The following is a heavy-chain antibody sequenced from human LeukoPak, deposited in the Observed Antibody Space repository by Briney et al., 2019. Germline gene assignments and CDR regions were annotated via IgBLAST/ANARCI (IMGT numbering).Heavy chain of an antibody. J-gene: IGHJ4*02. V-gene: IGHV3-30*18. CDR1: GFTYSSYG. CDR3: AKVAPYCSGGSCYSYYFDY. CDR2: ISYDGSNK. D-gene: IGHD2-15*01. Sequence: PGGSLRLSCAASGFTYSSYGMHWVHQAPGKGLEWVAVISYDGSNKYYADSVKGRLTISRDNSKNTLYLQMNSLRAEDTAVYYCAKVAPYCSGGSCYSYYFDYWGQGTLVTVSS.